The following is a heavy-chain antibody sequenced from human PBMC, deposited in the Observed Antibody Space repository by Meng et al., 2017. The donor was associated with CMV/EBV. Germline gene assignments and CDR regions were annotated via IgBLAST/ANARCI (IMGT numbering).Heavy chain of an antibody. V-gene: IGHV3-9*01. CDR1: GFTFDDYA. CDR3: AREYSSSSVFDY. Sequence: GGSLRLSCAASGFTFDDYAMHWVRQAPGKGLEWVSGISWNSGSIGYADSVKGRFTISRDNAKNSLYLQMNSLRAEDTALYYCAREYSSSSVFDYWGQGTLVTVSS. J-gene: IGHJ4*02. CDR2: ISWNSGSI. D-gene: IGHD6-6*01.